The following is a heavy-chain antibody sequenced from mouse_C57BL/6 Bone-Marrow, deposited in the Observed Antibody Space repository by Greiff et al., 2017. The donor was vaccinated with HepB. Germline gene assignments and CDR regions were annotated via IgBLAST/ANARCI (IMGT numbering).Heavy chain of an antibody. CDR2: ISSGGSYT. Sequence: EVQGVESGGDLVKPGGSLKLSCAASGFTFSSYGMSWVRQTPDKRLEWVATISSGGSYTYYPDSVKGRFTISRDNAKNTLYLQMSSLKSEDTAMYYCARPAYWGQGTLVTVSA. CDR3: ARPAY. V-gene: IGHV5-6*01. CDR1: GFTFSSYG. J-gene: IGHJ3*01.